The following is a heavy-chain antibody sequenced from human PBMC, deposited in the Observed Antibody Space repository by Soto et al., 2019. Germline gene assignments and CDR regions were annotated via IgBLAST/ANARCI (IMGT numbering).Heavy chain of an antibody. Sequence: GSLRLSCAASGFKFSDYWMSWVRQAPGKGLEWVGNIKHDTSEAHYADSVTGRFTITRDNIKNFLFLQMNGLRSDDTASYYCARDGLLFSGPYRPSRFDYWGLGTLVTVSS. CDR1: GFKFSDYW. CDR3: ARDGLLFSGPYRPSRFDY. CDR2: IKHDTSEA. J-gene: IGHJ4*02. V-gene: IGHV3-7*03. D-gene: IGHD3-16*02.